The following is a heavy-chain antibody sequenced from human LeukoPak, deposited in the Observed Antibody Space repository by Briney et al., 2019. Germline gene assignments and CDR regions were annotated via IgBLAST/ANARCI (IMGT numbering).Heavy chain of an antibody. CDR1: GYTFTSYG. J-gene: IGHJ6*03. D-gene: IGHD6-6*01. Sequence: GASVKVSCKACGYTFTSYGISWVRQAPGQGLEWMGWISAYNGNTNYAQKLQGRVTMTTDTSTSTAYMELRSLRSGDTAVYYCTRALSIAARPPYYYYYMDVWGKGTTVTVSS. CDR2: ISAYNGNT. V-gene: IGHV1-18*01. CDR3: TRALSIAARPPYYYYYMDV.